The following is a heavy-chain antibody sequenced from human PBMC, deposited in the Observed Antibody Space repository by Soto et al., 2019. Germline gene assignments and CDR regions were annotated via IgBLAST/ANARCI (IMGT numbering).Heavy chain of an antibody. CDR3: ARDIIWFGESSGLNAFDI. J-gene: IGHJ3*02. D-gene: IGHD3-10*01. CDR2: IWYDGSNK. CDR1: GFTFSSYG. Sequence: GGSLRLSCAASGFTFSSYGMHWVRQAPGKGLEWVAVIWYDGSNKYYADSVKGRFTISRDNSKNTLYLQMNSLRAEDTAVYYCARDIIWFGESSGLNAFDIWGQGTMVTVSS. V-gene: IGHV3-33*01.